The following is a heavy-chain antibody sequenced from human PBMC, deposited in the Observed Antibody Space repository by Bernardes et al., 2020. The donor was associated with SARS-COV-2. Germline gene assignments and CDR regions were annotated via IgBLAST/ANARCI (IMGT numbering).Heavy chain of an antibody. CDR1: GFTFSSYS. CDR2: ISSSSSYI. V-gene: IGHV3-21*01. Sequence: GGSLRLSCAASGFTFSSYSMNWVRQAPGKGLEWVSSISSSSSYIYYADSVKGRFTISRDNAKNSLYLQMNSLRAEDTAVYYCARERITIFGVVYYFDYWGQGTLVTVSS. D-gene: IGHD3-3*01. CDR3: ARERITIFGVVYYFDY. J-gene: IGHJ4*02.